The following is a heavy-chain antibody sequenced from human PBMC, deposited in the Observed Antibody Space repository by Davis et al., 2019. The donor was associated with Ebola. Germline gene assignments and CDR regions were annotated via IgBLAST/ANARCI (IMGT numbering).Heavy chain of an antibody. D-gene: IGHD2-2*01. Sequence: ASVKVSCKASGYSFTSYEINWVRQAPGQGLEWMGWINPNSGGTNYAQKFQGRVTMTRDTSISTAYMELSRLRSDDTAVYYCARVEGHCSSTSCSYYYYYGMDVWGQGTTVTVSS. CDR2: INPNSGGT. V-gene: IGHV1-2*02. CDR3: ARVEGHCSSTSCSYYYYYGMDV. CDR1: GYSFTSYE. J-gene: IGHJ6*02.